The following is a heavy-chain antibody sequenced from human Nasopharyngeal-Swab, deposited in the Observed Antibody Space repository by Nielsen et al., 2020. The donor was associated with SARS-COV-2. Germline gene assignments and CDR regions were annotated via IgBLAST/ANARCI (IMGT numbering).Heavy chain of an antibody. D-gene: IGHD1-26*01. CDR3: ARLGSIVGGTPLDY. CDR1: GFSVSSNY. Sequence: GGSLRLSCAASGFSVSSNYMTWVRQAPGKGLDWVSIIYSGDTTYYADSVKGRFTISRDTSKNTLYLQMNNLRVDHTAIYYCARLGSIVGGTPLDYWGQGTLVTVSS. CDR2: IYSGDTT. V-gene: IGHV3-53*01. J-gene: IGHJ4*02.